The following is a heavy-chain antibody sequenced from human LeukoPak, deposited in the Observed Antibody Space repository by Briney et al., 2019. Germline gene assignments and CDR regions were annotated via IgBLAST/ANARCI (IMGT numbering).Heavy chain of an antibody. CDR2: INPNSGGT. CDR3: VRDGTGAYNLVQY. D-gene: IGHD5-24*01. CDR1: GYTFTVYY. J-gene: IGHJ4*02. V-gene: IGHV1-2*02. Sequence: ASVKVSCKASGYTFTVYYLHWVRRAPGQGLEWMGWINPNSGGTNYAQNFQGRVTMTRDTPISTVYMELSRLRSDDTAVYYCVRDGTGAYNLVQYWGQGTLVTVSS.